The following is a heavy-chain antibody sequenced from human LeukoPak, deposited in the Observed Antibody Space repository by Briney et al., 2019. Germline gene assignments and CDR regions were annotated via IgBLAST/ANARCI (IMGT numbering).Heavy chain of an antibody. Sequence: GGSLRLSCAASGFTFSAAGFTLSSYAMSWVRQAPGKGLEWVSAISDSGDSTYYADSVKGRFTISRDNSKNTVYLQMNSLTAEDTALYYCAKVRVSSGWYIDYWGQGTLVTVSS. J-gene: IGHJ4*02. CDR3: AKVRVSSGWYIDY. V-gene: IGHV3-23*01. CDR2: ISDSGDST. CDR1: GFTFSAAGFTLSSYA. D-gene: IGHD6-19*01.